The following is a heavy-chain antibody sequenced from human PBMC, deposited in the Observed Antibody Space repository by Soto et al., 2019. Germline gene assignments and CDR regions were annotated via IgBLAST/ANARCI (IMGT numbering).Heavy chain of an antibody. D-gene: IGHD6-6*01. J-gene: IGHJ6*02. Sequence: LRLSCAASGFTFSSYAMSWVRQAPGEGLEWVSAISGSGGSTYYADSVKGRFTISRDNSKNTLYLQMNSLRAEDTAVYYCAKAFYSSSSVGSHYYYGMDVWGQGTTVTVSS. CDR1: GFTFSSYA. V-gene: IGHV3-23*01. CDR3: AKAFYSSSSVGSHYYYGMDV. CDR2: ISGSGGST.